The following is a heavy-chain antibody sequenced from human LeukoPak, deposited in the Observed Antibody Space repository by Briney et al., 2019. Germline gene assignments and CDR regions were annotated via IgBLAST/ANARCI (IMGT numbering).Heavy chain of an antibody. J-gene: IGHJ4*02. V-gene: IGHV4-34*01. CDR2: INHSGST. D-gene: IGHD6-19*01. CDR1: GGSFSDYY. CDR3: ARVAVARLAYFDY. Sequence: PSETLSLTCAVYGGSFSDYYWSWIRQAPGKGLEWIGEINHSGSTNYNPSLKSRVTISVDKSKNQFSLKLSSVTAADTAMYYCARVAVARLAYFDYWGQGTLVTVSS.